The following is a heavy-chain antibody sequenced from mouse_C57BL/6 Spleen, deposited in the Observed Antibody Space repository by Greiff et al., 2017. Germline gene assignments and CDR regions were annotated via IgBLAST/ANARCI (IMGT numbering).Heavy chain of an antibody. J-gene: IGHJ1*03. V-gene: IGHV1-47*01. CDR3: ARGAYYSNLYWYFDV. Sequence: QVQLQQSGAELVKPGASVKMSCKASGYTFTTYPIEWMKQNHGQSLEWIGNFHPYNDDTKYNEKFKGKATLTVEKSSSTVYLELSRLTSDDSAVYYCARGAYYSNLYWYFDVWGTGTTVTVSS. CDR1: GYTFTTYP. CDR2: FHPYNDDT. D-gene: IGHD2-5*01.